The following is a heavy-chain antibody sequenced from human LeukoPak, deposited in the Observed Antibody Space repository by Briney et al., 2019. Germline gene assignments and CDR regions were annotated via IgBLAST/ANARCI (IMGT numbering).Heavy chain of an antibody. V-gene: IGHV3-73*01. CDR2: IRSKANSYAT. Sequence: GGSLRLSCAASGFTFSGSAMHWVRQASGKGLEWVGRIRSKANSYATAYAASVKGRFTVSRDDSKNTAYLQMNSLKTEDTAVYYCTRQGYGDYDGYWGQGTLVTVSS. CDR3: TRQGYGDYDGY. CDR1: GFTFSGSA. D-gene: IGHD4-17*01. J-gene: IGHJ4*02.